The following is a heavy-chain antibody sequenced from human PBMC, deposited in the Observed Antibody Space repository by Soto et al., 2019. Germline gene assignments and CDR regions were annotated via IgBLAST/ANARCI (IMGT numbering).Heavy chain of an antibody. CDR2: IHNNGATT. Sequence: XGSRRLSCAVSGCTLFTQTIHWVRQAPGKGLDYVSAIHNNGATTYYADSVRGRFTISTDNSKNTVYLQMTTLGPDDTAVYDCGSMRNTPRAFDYWGQGTLVTVSS. CDR3: GSMRNTPRAFDY. J-gene: IGHJ4*02. V-gene: IGHV3-64D*06. CDR1: GCTLFTQT.